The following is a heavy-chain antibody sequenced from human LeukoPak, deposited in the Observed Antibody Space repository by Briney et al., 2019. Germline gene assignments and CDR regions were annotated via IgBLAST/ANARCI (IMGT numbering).Heavy chain of an antibody. D-gene: IGHD1-26*01. CDR3: ARDDGSYSRSPGFDS. CDR2: LSTSSSYI. V-gene: IGHV3-21*01. CDR1: GFTFSSYS. Sequence: PGGSLRLSCAASGFTFSSYSMNWVRQAPGRGLEWVSSLSTSSSYIYYADSVKGRFTVSRDNAKNSLYLQMNSLRAEDTAVYYCARDDGSYSRSPGFDSWGQGTLVTVSS. J-gene: IGHJ4*02.